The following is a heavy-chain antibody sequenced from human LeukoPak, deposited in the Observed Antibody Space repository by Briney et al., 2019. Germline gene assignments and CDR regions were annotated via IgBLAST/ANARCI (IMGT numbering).Heavy chain of an antibody. CDR1: GFTFSSYA. V-gene: IGHV3-23*01. J-gene: IGHJ4*02. D-gene: IGHD2-15*01. Sequence: GGSLRLSCAASGFTFSSYAMSWVRQAPGKGLEWVSAISGSGGSTYYADSVKGWFTISRDNSKNTLYLQMNSLRAEDTAVYYCAKYCSGGSCYPNYGDYVGYWGQGTLVTVSS. CDR3: AKYCSGGSCYPNYGDYVGY. CDR2: ISGSGGST.